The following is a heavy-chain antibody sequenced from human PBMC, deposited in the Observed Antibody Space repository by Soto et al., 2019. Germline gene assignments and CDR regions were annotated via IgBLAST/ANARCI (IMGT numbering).Heavy chain of an antibody. Sequence: QVQLVQSGAEVKKPGSSVKVSCKASGGTFSSYAISWVRQAPGQGLEWMGGIIPIFGTANYAQKFQGRVTITADEPRRPAYMGRSSRRSEDTAVYYWARAGGIAPRPLYYFDYWGQGPLVTVSS. CDR1: GGTFSSYA. CDR2: IIPIFGTA. CDR3: ARAGGIAPRPLYYFDY. D-gene: IGHD6-6*01. V-gene: IGHV1-69*01. J-gene: IGHJ4*02.